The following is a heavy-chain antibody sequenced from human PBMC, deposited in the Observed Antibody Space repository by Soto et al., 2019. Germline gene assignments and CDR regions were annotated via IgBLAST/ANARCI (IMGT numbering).Heavy chain of an antibody. CDR1: GGSISSSSHY. V-gene: IGHV4-39*01. J-gene: IGHJ4*02. D-gene: IGHD3-3*01. CDR2: MSYSGSA. CDR3: ARGHGGITVFGAPGHFDY. Sequence: SETLSLTCSVFGGSISSSSHYWGWIRQAPGKGLEWIGSMSYSGSAYYNPSLKSRVTLFVDMSKNQVSLKLSSVTAADTAMYYCARGHGGITVFGAPGHFDYWGQGTRVTVSS.